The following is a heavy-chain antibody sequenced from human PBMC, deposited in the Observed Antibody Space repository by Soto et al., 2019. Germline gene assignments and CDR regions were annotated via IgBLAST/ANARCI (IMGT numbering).Heavy chain of an antibody. CDR3: AKGDGFILAV. CDR2: TNTGGTT. D-gene: IGHD1-26*01. V-gene: IGHV3-53*02. Sequence: EVQVLATGGGLIQPGGSLRLSCAASGFTGNSNYMSWVRQAPGEGLQWVSITNTGGTTYYADSVKGRFTVSRDNSKNTLYLQMNSLSAEDTAVYYCAKGDGFILAVWGQGTTVSVSS. CDR1: GFTGNSNY. J-gene: IGHJ6*02.